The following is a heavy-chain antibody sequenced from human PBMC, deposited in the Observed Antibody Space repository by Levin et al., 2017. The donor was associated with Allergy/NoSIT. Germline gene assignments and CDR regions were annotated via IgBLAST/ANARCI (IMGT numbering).Heavy chain of an antibody. CDR2: IDNSGSSGSTI. CDR1: GFTFRSYE. Sequence: GGSLRLSCAASGFTFRSYEMNWVRQAPGKGLEWISYIDNSGSSGSTIYYADSVKGRFTISRDNAKNSLYLQMNNLRAEDTAVYYCAREQADYNGDFYFDYWGQGTLVTVSS. J-gene: IGHJ4*02. CDR3: AREQADYNGDFYFDY. V-gene: IGHV3-48*03. D-gene: IGHD4-17*01.